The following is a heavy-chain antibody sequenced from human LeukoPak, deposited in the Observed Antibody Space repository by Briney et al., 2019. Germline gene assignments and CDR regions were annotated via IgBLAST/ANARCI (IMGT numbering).Heavy chain of an antibody. J-gene: IGHJ3*02. CDR3: ARESVAAGGFDI. Sequence: GASVKVSCKASGYTFTGYYMHWVRQAPGQGLEWMGWINPNSGGTNYAQNFQGRVTMTRDTSISTAYMELSRLRSDDTAVYFCARESVAAGGFDIWGQGTMVTVSS. CDR1: GYTFTGYY. CDR2: INPNSGGT. V-gene: IGHV1-2*02. D-gene: IGHD2-15*01.